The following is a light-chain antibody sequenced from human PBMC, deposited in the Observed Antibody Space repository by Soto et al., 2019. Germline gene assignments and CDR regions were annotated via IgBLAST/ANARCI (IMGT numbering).Light chain of an antibody. CDR1: SSDVGSYNH. CDR3: SSYTSSSTYV. CDR2: EGN. J-gene: IGLJ1*01. V-gene: IGLV2-18*02. Sequence: HSALTQPPSVSGSPGQSVTISCTGTSSDVGSYNHVSWYQQPPGTAPKLMIYEGNNRPSGVPDRFSGSKSGNTASLTISGLQAEDEADYYCSSYTSSSTYVFGTGTKVTVL.